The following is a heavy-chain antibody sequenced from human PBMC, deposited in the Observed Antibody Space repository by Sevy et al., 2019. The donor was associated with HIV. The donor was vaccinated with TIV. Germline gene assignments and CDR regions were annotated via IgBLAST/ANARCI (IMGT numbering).Heavy chain of an antibody. J-gene: IGHJ3*02. Sequence: GVSLRLSCAASGFTFSSYWMHWVRQAPGKGLMWVSRINGDGSSTSYAHSVKGRFTISRDNAKNTLYLQMNSLRAEDTAVYYCARWRAVAGSPHAFDIWGQGTMVTVSS. CDR2: INGDGSST. D-gene: IGHD6-19*01. CDR1: GFTFSSYW. V-gene: IGHV3-74*01. CDR3: ARWRAVAGSPHAFDI.